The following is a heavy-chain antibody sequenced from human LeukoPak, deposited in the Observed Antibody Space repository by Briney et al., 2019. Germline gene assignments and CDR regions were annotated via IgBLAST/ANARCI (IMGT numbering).Heavy chain of an antibody. J-gene: IGHJ6*03. D-gene: IGHD3-3*01. Sequence: SETLSLTCTVSGGSISSSSYYWGWIRQPPGKGLEWIGSIYYSGSTYYNPSLKSRVTISVDTSKNQFSLKLSSVTAADTAVYYCARAPSTYYDFWSGETRPYYYYMDVWGKGTTVTVSS. CDR2: IYYSGST. V-gene: IGHV4-39*07. CDR1: GGSISSSSYY. CDR3: ARAPSTYYDFWSGETRPYYYYMDV.